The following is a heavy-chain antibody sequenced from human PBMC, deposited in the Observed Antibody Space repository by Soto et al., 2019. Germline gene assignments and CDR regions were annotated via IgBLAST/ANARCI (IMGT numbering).Heavy chain of an antibody. CDR1: GSSLTTSGGA. J-gene: IGHJ4*02. Sequence: SGPTLVTPTQALTLTCTFFGSSLTTSGGAVGWIRQAPRKAPEWLAFIFWDDDKRYSPSLENRLTITKDTSKNQVVLTMTNMDPVDTATYYCARIFDFWSGYYFSYWGRGTLVTVSS. CDR3: ARIFDFWSGYYFSY. D-gene: IGHD3-3*01. V-gene: IGHV2-5*02. CDR2: IFWDDDK.